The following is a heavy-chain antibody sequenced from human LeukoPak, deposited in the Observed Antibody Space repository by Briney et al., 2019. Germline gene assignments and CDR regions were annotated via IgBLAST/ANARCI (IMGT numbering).Heavy chain of an antibody. J-gene: IGHJ6*02. CDR2: INPNSGGT. CDR1: GYTFTGYY. V-gene: IGHV1-2*02. CDR3: ARGYDYSYYGMDV. Sequence: APVKVSCKASGYTFTGYYMHWVRQAPGQGLEWMGWINPNSGGTNYAQKFQGRVTMTRDTSISTAYMELSRLRSDDTAVYYCARGYDYSYYGMDVWGQGTTVTVSS. D-gene: IGHD3-16*01.